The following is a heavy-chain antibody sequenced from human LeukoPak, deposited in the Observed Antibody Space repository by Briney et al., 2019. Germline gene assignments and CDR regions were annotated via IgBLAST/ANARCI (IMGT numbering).Heavy chain of an antibody. Sequence: GESLKISCKGSGYSFNTYWIGWVRQMPGRGLEWMGIIYPGDSDTRNSPSFQGQVTISADKSISTAYLQWSSLKASDTAIYYCARLCAVAATGGAGYYLDYWGQGTLVTVSS. V-gene: IGHV5-51*01. D-gene: IGHD2-15*01. J-gene: IGHJ4*02. CDR2: IYPGDSDT. CDR1: GYSFNTYW. CDR3: ARLCAVAATGGAGYYLDY.